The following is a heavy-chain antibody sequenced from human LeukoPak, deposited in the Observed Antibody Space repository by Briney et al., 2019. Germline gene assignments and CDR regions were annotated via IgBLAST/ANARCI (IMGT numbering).Heavy chain of an antibody. CDR2: INHSGST. CDR1: GFTVSSNY. Sequence: GSLRLSCAASGFTVSSNYMSWIRQPPGKGLEWIGEINHSGSTNYNPSLKSRVTISVDTSKNQFSLKLSSVTAADTAVYYCARGGDYYDSSGYYFDYWGQGTLVTVSS. D-gene: IGHD3-22*01. J-gene: IGHJ4*02. V-gene: IGHV4-34*01. CDR3: ARGGDYYDSSGYYFDY.